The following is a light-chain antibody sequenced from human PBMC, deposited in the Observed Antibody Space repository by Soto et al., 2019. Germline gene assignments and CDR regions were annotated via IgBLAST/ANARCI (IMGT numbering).Light chain of an antibody. CDR1: QSVTSN. V-gene: IGKV3-15*01. Sequence: EMVVTQYQATLSVSPGGRATLSCRASQSVTSNLAWYQQKPGQAPRLLIYGASTRATDIPARFSGSGSGTEFTLTIISLQPEDVAEGYSQHYTKRTRPFAQGTKVDIK. J-gene: IGKJ1*01. CDR3: QHYTKRTRP. CDR2: GAS.